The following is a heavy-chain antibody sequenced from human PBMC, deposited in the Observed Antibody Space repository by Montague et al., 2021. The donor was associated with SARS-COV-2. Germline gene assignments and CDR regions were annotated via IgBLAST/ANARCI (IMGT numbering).Heavy chain of an antibody. V-gene: IGHV4-34*01. CDR1: GGSFSGYH. Sequence: SETLSLTCAVYGGSFSGYHWSWIRQPPGKGLEWIGEINHSGSTKYNPSLKSRVTISVDTSKNQFSLKLSSATAADTAVYYCARGGRQWLVIGPRYYFDYWGQGTLVTVSS. J-gene: IGHJ4*01. D-gene: IGHD6-19*01. CDR3: ARGGRQWLVIGPRYYFDY. CDR2: INHSGST.